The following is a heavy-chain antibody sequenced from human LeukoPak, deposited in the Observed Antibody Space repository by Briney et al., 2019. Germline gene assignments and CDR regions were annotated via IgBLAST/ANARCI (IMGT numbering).Heavy chain of an antibody. J-gene: IGHJ4*02. V-gene: IGHV4-59*01. Sequence: SETLSLTCTVSGGSISSYYWIWIRQPPGKGLEWIGYIYYSGSTNYNPYLTSRVTISVDTSKNQFSLKLSSVTAADTAVYYCAAAGYSGYDPPFDYWGQGTLVTVSS. D-gene: IGHD5-12*01. CDR1: GGSISSYY. CDR3: AAAGYSGYDPPFDY. CDR2: IYYSGST.